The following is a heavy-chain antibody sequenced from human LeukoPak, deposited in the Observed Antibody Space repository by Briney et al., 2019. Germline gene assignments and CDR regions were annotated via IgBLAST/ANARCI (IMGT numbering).Heavy chain of an antibody. Sequence: SETLSLTCTVSGGSVSSTTYYWSWIRQPPGKGLEWIASINYSGSTYYNPSLKSRVTISVDTSENQFSLKLSSVTAADAAVYYCARYVVYGSGKYYFDYWGQGTLVTVSS. V-gene: IGHV4-39*01. J-gene: IGHJ4*02. D-gene: IGHD3-10*01. CDR2: INYSGST. CDR1: GGSVSSTTYY. CDR3: ARYVVYGSGKYYFDY.